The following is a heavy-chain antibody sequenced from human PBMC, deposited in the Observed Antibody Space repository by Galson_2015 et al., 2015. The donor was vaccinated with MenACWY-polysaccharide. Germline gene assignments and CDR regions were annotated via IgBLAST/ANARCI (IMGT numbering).Heavy chain of an antibody. CDR2: MSYGGRA. J-gene: IGHJ5*02. V-gene: IGHV4-61*01. CDR1: GGSVSSVTYY. CDR3: AREPTYSGSFGWFDP. Sequence: ETLSLTCTVSGGSVSSVTYYWSWLRQSPGKGLEWIGYMSYGGRANYNPSLKSRVTILLDTSKNQFSLRLTSVTAADTAMYYCAREPTYSGSFGWFDPWGQGTLVTVSS. D-gene: IGHD1-26*01.